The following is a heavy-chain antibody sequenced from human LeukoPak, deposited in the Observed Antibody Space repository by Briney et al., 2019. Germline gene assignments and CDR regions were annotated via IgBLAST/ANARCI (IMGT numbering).Heavy chain of an antibody. CDR2: ISYDGSYK. Sequence: PGGSLRLSCAASGFTFSSSAMHWVRQAPGKGLEWVAVISYDGSYKNYADSVKGRFTISRDNSKNTLYLQMNSLRAEDTAVYYCAKDLGYCSGGSCYRIDMYGMDVWGQGTTVTVSS. J-gene: IGHJ6*02. D-gene: IGHD2-15*01. CDR3: AKDLGYCSGGSCYRIDMYGMDV. CDR1: GFTFSSSA. V-gene: IGHV3-30-3*01.